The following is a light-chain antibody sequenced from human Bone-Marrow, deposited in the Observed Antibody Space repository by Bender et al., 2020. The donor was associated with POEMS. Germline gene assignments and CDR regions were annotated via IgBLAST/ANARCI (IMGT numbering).Light chain of an antibody. V-gene: IGLV7-46*01. J-gene: IGLJ3*02. CDR2: DPS. CDR1: TGAVTSGHY. CDR3: LLSYSSVWV. Sequence: QAGVTQEPSLTVSPGGTVTLTCGSSTGAVTSGHYPYWFQQKPGQAPRTLIYDPSTKHSWTPARFSGSLLGGKAAVTLSGAEPEDEAEYYCLLSYSSVWVFGGGTELTVL.